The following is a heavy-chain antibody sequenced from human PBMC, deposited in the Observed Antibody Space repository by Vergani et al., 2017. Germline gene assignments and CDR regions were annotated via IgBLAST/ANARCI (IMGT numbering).Heavy chain of an antibody. CDR1: GFTFSSYA. Sequence: VQLVESGGGVVQPGRSPRLSCAASGFTFSSYAMHWVRQAPGKGLEWVGRIKSKTDGGTTDYAAPVKGRFTISRDDSKNTLYLQMNSLKTEDTAVYYCTTENWFDPWGQGTLVTVSS. V-gene: IGHV3-15*01. CDR3: TTENWFDP. CDR2: IKSKTDGGTT. J-gene: IGHJ5*02.